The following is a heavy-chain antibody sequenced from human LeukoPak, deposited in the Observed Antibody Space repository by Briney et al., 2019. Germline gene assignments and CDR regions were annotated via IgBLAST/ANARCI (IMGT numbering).Heavy chain of an antibody. CDR1: GYTFTGHY. CDR3: ARVTDYGDSGPSDYFDY. Sequence: ASVKVSCKASGYTFTGHYMHWVRQAPGQGLEWMGWINPNSGGTNYAQKFQGRVTMTRDTSISTAYMELRRLRSDDTAVYYCARVTDYGDSGPSDYFDYWGQGTLVTVSS. CDR2: INPNSGGT. V-gene: IGHV1-2*02. D-gene: IGHD4-17*01. J-gene: IGHJ4*02.